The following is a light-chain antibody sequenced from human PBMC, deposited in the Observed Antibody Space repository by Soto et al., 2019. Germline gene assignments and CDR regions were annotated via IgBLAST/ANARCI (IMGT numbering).Light chain of an antibody. J-gene: IGKJ5*01. CDR3: QHYGTSSPIT. CDR2: GAS. CDR1: QTVISDY. V-gene: IGKV3-20*01. Sequence: EIVLTQSPGTLSLSPGDSATLSCRASQTVISDYLTCYQQTPVQAPRLLIYGASTRATGIPARFSGSGSGTEFTLTISSLQSEDFAVYYCQHYGTSSPITFGQGTRLEI.